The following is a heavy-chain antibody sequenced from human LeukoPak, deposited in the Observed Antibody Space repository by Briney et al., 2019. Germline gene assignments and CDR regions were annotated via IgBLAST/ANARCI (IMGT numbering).Heavy chain of an antibody. J-gene: IGHJ4*02. CDR3: ARGVYCSGGNCYGSVYFDY. D-gene: IGHD2-15*01. CDR2: IYYSGST. CDR1: SGSISSCY. V-gene: IGHV4-59*01. Sequence: PSETLSLTCTVSSGSISSCYWSWIRQPPGKGLEYIGYIYYSGSTNSNPSLKSRVTISVDTSKNQFSLRLSSVTAADTAVYYCARGVYCSGGNCYGSVYFDYWGQGTLVTVSS.